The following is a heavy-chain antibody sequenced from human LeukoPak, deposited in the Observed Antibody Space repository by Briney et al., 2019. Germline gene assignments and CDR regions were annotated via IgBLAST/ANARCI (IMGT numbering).Heavy chain of an antibody. CDR2: ISGSGGST. D-gene: IGHD2-2*01. Sequence: GGSLRLSCAASGFTFSSYGMSWVRQAPGKGLEWVSAISGSGGSTYYADSVKGRFTISRDNSKNTLYLQMNSLRAEDTAVYYCAKDLTRIVVVPAATPDGWGQGTLVTVSS. V-gene: IGHV3-23*01. J-gene: IGHJ4*02. CDR1: GFTFSSYG. CDR3: AKDLTRIVVVPAATPDG.